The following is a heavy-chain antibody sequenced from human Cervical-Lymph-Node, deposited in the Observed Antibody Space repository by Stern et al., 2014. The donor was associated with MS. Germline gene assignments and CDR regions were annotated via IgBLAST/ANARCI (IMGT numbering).Heavy chain of an antibody. D-gene: IGHD3-10*01. CDR1: GFTFSSNN. CDR2: ISTGGSTI. Sequence: EVQLVESGGGLIQPGGSLRLSCTASGFTFSSNNMNWVRQTPGRGLEWVSYISTGGSTIYYADSVKGRFTISRDNAKNSLYLQMNSLTDEDTAVYYCARVVYGSGTYYPFGMDVWGQGTTVTVSS. J-gene: IGHJ6*02. CDR3: ARVVYGSGTYYPFGMDV. V-gene: IGHV3-48*02.